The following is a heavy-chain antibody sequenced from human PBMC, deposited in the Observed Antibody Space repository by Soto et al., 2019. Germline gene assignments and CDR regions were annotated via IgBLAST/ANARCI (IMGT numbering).Heavy chain of an antibody. CDR2: ISSSGSDA. CDR1: GFIFDDYY. CDR3: AKDSYGSGTDYFYGMDV. D-gene: IGHD3-10*01. V-gene: IGHV3-11*05. J-gene: IGHJ6*02. Sequence: PGGSLRLSCVASGFIFDDYYMNWIRQTPGKGLEWVSYISSSGSDANSADSLKGRFSISRDNAKNAVYLQMNRLSAEDTAVYYCAKDSYGSGTDYFYGMDVRGQGTTVTVSS.